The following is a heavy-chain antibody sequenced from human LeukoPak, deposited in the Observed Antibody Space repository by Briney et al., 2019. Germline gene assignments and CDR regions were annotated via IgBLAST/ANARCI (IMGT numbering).Heavy chain of an antibody. V-gene: IGHV4-4*07. J-gene: IGHJ4*02. CDR3: ARSGYCSSTSCYNTGYFDY. CDR1: GGSISSYY. Sequence: PSETLSLTCTVSGGSISSYYWSWTRQPAGKGLEWIGRIYTSGSTNYNPSLKSRVTMSVDTSKNQFSLKLSSVTAADTAVYYCARSGYCSSTSCYNTGYFDYWGQGTLVTVSS. D-gene: IGHD2-2*02. CDR2: IYTSGST.